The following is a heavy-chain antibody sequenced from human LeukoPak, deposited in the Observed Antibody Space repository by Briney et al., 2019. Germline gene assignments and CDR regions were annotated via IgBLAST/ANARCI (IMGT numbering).Heavy chain of an antibody. CDR2: ISGSGDST. Sequence: GGSLRLSCAASGFSFSSYAMSWVRQAPGKGLEWVSAISGSGDSTYYADSVKGRFTISRDTPKNTLYLQMNSLGAEDTAIYYCVRHDWFDPWGQGTLVTVSS. CDR1: GFSFSSYA. CDR3: VRHDWFDP. V-gene: IGHV3-23*01. J-gene: IGHJ5*02.